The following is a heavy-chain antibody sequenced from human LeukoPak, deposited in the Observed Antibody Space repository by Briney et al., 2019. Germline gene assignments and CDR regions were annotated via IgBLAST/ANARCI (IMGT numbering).Heavy chain of an antibody. CDR1: GFTFSIYS. D-gene: IGHD3-3*01. J-gene: IGHJ4*02. CDR2: ITSSSRTK. Sequence: PGGSLRLSCAASGFTFSIYSMNWVRQAPGKGLEWVSYITSSSRTKYYADSVKGRFIISRDNAKNSPYLQMNSLRAEDTAVYYCARHGDFWSGYYVDYWGQGTLVTVSS. CDR3: ARHGDFWSGYYVDY. V-gene: IGHV3-48*01.